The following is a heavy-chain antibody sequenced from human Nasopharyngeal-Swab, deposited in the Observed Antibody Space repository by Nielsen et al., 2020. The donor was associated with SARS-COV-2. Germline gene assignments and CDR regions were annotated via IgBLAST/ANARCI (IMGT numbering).Heavy chain of an antibody. CDR3: AAATTDFWGGYYVRWDDY. CDR2: IIPIFGTA. CDR1: GGTFSSYA. J-gene: IGHJ4*02. D-gene: IGHD3-3*01. V-gene: IGHV1-69*13. Sequence: SVQVSCNASGGTFSSYAISWVRQAPGQGLEWMGGIIPIFGTANYAQKFQGRVTITADESTSTAYMELSSLRSEDTAVYYCAAATTDFWGGYYVRWDDYWGQGTLVTVSS.